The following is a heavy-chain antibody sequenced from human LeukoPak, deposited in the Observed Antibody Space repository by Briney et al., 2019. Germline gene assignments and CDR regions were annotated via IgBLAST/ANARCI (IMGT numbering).Heavy chain of an antibody. D-gene: IGHD5-12*01. CDR2: INPDNGGT. J-gene: IGHJ4*02. V-gene: IGHV1-2*02. Sequence: ASVKVSCKASGYTFTGYYMRWVRQAPGQGLEWMGWINPDNGGTNYAQKFQGRVTMTRDMSISTAYMELSRLRPDDTAVYYCARDPSNSGYDYLYYFDYWGQGTLVTVSS. CDR3: ARDPSNSGYDYLYYFDY. CDR1: GYTFTGYY.